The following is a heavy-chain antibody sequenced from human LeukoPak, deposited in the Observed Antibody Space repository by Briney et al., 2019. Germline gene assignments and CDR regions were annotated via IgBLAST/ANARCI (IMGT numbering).Heavy chain of an antibody. D-gene: IGHD1-26*01. J-gene: IGHJ4*02. CDR3: ARALGAPWYFDY. V-gene: IGHV4-59*01. Sequence: SETLSLTCTVSGGSISSYYWSWIRQPPGKGLEWIGYIYYSGSTNYNPSLKSRVTISVDTSKNQFSLKLSSVTAADTAVYYCARALGAPWYFDYWGQGTLVTVSS. CDR1: GGSISSYY. CDR2: IYYSGST.